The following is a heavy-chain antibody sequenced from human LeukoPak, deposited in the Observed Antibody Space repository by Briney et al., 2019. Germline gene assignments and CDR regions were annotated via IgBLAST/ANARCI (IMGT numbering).Heavy chain of an antibody. Sequence: SETLSLTCTVSGGSISSGGYYWSWIRQHPGKGLEWIGYIYYSGSTYYNPSLKSRVTISVDTSKNQFSLKLSSVAAADTAVYYCASAGIAVAGFDYWGQGTLVTVSS. CDR3: ASAGIAVAGFDY. D-gene: IGHD6-19*01. CDR1: GGSISSGGYY. J-gene: IGHJ4*02. V-gene: IGHV4-31*03. CDR2: IYYSGST.